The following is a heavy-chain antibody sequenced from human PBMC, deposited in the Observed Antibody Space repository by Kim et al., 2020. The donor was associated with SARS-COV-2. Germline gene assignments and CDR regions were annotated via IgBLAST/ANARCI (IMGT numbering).Heavy chain of an antibody. Sequence: PSPKSRVTISVDTSKNQFSLKLSSVTAADTAVYYCARHLRKLYGDYYFDYWGQGTLVTVSS. CDR3: ARHLRKLYGDYYFDY. V-gene: IGHV4-39*01. J-gene: IGHJ4*02. D-gene: IGHD4-17*01.